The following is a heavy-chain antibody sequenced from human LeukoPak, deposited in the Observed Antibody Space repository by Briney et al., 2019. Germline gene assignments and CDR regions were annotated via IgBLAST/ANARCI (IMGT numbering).Heavy chain of an antibody. V-gene: IGHV3-23*01. CDR2: ISWNSGGSA. J-gene: IGHJ4*02. D-gene: IGHD3-3*01. Sequence: PDRSLRLSCAASGFTFDDYAMHWVRQAPGKGLEWVSGISWNSGGSAYYADSVKGRFTISRDNSKNTLYLQMNSLRAEDTAVYYCAKILSEPKTPNFDYWGQGTLVTVSS. CDR3: AKILSEPKTPNFDY. CDR1: GFTFDDYA.